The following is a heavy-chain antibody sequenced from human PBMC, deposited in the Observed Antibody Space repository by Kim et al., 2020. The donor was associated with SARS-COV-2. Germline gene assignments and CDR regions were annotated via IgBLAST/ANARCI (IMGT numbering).Heavy chain of an antibody. Sequence: AASWKGRFTVSRDNSKNTLHLQMNSRRVEDTAVYYCAKDGLSGYDPYYFDHWGQGTLVPVSS. CDR3: AKDGLSGYDPYYFDH. J-gene: IGHJ4*02. V-gene: IGHV3-23*01. D-gene: IGHD5-12*01.